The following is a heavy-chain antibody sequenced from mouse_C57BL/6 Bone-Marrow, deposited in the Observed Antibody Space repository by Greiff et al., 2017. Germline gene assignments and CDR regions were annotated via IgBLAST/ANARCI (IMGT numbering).Heavy chain of an antibody. CDR1: GFTFSSYA. D-gene: IGHD1-1*01. CDR3: AREVPYYYGSSPFDY. J-gene: IGHJ2*01. V-gene: IGHV5-4*01. CDR2: ISDGGSYT. Sequence: EVQWVESGGGLVKPGGSLKLSCAASGFTFSSYAMSWVRQTPEKRLEWVATISDGGSYTYYPDNVKGRFTISRDNAKNNLYLQMSHLKSEDTAMYYCAREVPYYYGSSPFDYWGQGTTLTVSS.